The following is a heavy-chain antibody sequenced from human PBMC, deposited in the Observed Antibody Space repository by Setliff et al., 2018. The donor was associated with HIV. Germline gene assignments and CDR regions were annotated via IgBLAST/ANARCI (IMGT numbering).Heavy chain of an antibody. CDR1: GGSITSSGYY. Sequence: SETLSLTCIVSGGSITSSGYYWGWIRQPPGKGLEWIGSVYYSGTTYYNPSLKSRPPITVVTSKNQFSLNLTSVTAADTAVYYCARQPETEYYDGGVYFPGPYFDYWGQGTLVTVSS. V-gene: IGHV4-39*01. D-gene: IGHD3-22*01. CDR2: VYYSGTT. CDR3: ARQPETEYYDGGVYFPGPYFDY. J-gene: IGHJ4*02.